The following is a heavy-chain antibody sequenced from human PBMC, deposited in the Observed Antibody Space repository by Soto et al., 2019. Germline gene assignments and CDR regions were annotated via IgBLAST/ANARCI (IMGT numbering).Heavy chain of an antibody. CDR2: IWYDGTNK. V-gene: IGHV3-30*02. J-gene: IGHJ4*02. CDR3: IAQPHYYDTAGPFDF. Sequence: GGSLRLSCAASGFTFSNYDMNWVRQAPGKGLDWVAFIWYDGTNKYSADSVKGRFTISRDNSKNTLYLQMNSRRAEDTAMYYCIAQPHYYDTAGPFDFWGQGTLVTVSS. CDR1: GFTFSNYD. D-gene: IGHD3-22*01.